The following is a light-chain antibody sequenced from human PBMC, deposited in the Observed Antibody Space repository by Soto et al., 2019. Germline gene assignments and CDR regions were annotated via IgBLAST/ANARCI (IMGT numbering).Light chain of an antibody. V-gene: IGLV4-69*01. CDR1: SGHSNYA. CDR2: LNSDGSH. J-gene: IGLJ2*01. Sequence: QPVLTQSPSASASLGASVKLTCTLSSGHSNYAIAWHQQQPEKGPRYLMKLNSDGSHTKGDGIPDRFSGSSSGAERYLTISSLQSEEEADYYCQTWGAGIRVFGGGTKLTVL. CDR3: QTWGAGIRV.